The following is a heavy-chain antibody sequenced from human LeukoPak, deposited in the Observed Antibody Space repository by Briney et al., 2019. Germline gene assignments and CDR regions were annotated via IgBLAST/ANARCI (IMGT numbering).Heavy chain of an antibody. CDR1: GASISRSDYF. V-gene: IGHV4-39*01. Sequence: PSETLSLTCTVSGASISRSDYFWGWIRQPPGKGLEWIGSTYYSGSTYYSPSLKGRVTISVDTSKNQFSLKLNSVTAADTAVYYCARSSEYGDPFNYWGQGTLVTVSS. CDR2: TYYSGST. D-gene: IGHD4-17*01. CDR3: ARSSEYGDPFNY. J-gene: IGHJ4*02.